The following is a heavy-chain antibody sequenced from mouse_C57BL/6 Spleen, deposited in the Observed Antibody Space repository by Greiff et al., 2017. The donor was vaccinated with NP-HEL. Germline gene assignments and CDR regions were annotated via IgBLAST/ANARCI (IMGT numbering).Heavy chain of an antibody. CDR1: GYTFTSYW. CDR2: IYTSDSET. D-gene: IGHD3-2*02. CDR3: ARGDSSGYDYAMDY. Sequence: QVQLQQPGAELVRPGSSVKLSCKASGYTFTSYWMDWVKQRPGQGLEWIGNIYTSDSETHYNQKFKDKATLTVDKSSSTAYMQRSSLTSEDSAVYYCARGDSSGYDYAMDYWGQGTSVTVSS. J-gene: IGHJ4*01. V-gene: IGHV1-61*01.